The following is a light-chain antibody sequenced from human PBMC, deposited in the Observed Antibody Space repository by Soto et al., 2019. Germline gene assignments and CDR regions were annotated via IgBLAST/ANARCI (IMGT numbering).Light chain of an antibody. CDR3: QQYNEWPSWT. V-gene: IGKV3-15*01. CDR2: AAS. J-gene: IGKJ1*01. Sequence: EIVMTQSLATLSVSPGERATLSCRASQSITSNLAWYQQKPGQAPRLLIYAASTRATGIPARFSGSGSGTEFTLTISSLQSEDFAVYYCQQYNEWPSWTFGQGTKVDIK. CDR1: QSITSN.